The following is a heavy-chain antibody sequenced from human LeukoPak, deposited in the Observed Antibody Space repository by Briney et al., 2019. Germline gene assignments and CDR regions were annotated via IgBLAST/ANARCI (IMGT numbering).Heavy chain of an antibody. CDR2: INTDGSTT. CDR3: TRSHYFDSGGYYYYYYGMDV. D-gene: IGHD3-22*01. V-gene: IGHV3-74*01. Sequence: GGSLRLSCAASKFTFNRYWMHWVRHAPGKGLVWVSRINTDGSTTSYADSVKGRFTISRDNAKNTLYLQMNSLRAEDTAVYYCTRSHYFDSGGYYYYYYGMDVWGQGTTVTVSS. CDR1: KFTFNRYW. J-gene: IGHJ6*02.